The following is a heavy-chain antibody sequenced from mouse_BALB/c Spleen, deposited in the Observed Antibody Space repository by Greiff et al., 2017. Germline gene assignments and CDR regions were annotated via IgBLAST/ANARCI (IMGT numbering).Heavy chain of an antibody. V-gene: IGHV5-6-5*01. CDR1: GFTFSSYA. D-gene: IGHD1-1*01. CDR3: AREIYYYGSSPYAMDY. CDR2: ISSGGST. J-gene: IGHJ4*01. Sequence: EVQLVESVGGLVKPGGSLKLSCAASGFTFSSYAMSWVRQTPEKRLEWVASISSGGSTYYPDSVKGRFTISRDNARNILYLQMSSLRSEDTAMYYCAREIYYYGSSPYAMDYWGQGTSVTVSS.